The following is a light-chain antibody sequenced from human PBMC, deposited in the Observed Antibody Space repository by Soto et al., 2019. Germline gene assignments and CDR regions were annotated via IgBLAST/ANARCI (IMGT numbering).Light chain of an antibody. J-gene: IGLJ2*01. CDR2: DVN. CDR1: SSDIGVYNY. CDR3: TSWTTSTTMR. Sequence: QSALTQPVSVSGSPGQSITISCTGTSSDIGVYNYVSWYQQHPGKAPKLMIYDVNNRPSGVSNRFSGSKSGNTASLTISGLQAEDEADYYCTSWTTSTTMRFGGGTKRTL. V-gene: IGLV2-14*03.